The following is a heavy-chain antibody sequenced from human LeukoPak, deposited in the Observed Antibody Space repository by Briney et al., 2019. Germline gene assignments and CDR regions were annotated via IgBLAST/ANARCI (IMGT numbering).Heavy chain of an antibody. Sequence: GGSLRLSCAVSRFAFSTYAMTWVRQAPCQGLEYVSTISSNGADTYYADSVKGRFTISRDNSKNTLYLQMTILRVEDTAVYYCANYRKPQGLDYWGQGTLVTVSS. CDR2: ISSNGADT. CDR1: RFAFSTYA. V-gene: IGHV3-23*01. CDR3: ANYRKPQGLDY. J-gene: IGHJ4*02. D-gene: IGHD1-14*01.